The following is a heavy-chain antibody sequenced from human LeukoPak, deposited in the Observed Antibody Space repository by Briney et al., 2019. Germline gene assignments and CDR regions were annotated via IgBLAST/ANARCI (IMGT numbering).Heavy chain of an antibody. CDR3: ARGTLF. D-gene: IGHD1-14*01. Sequence: GGSLRLSCAASGFTFSRYGMHWVRQAPGKGLEWVAVISYDGSSKYYADSVKGRFTISRDNSKNTLYLQMNSLRAEDTAIYYCARGTLFWGQGTLVTVSS. V-gene: IGHV3-30*03. J-gene: IGHJ4*02. CDR2: ISYDGSSK. CDR1: GFTFSRYG.